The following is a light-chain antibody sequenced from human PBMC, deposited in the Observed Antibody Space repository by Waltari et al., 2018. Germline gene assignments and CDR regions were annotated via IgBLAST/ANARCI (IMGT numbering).Light chain of an antibody. V-gene: IGKV4-1*01. CDR1: HSVHTSGDGINY. CDR2: WAS. J-gene: IGKJ4*01. CDR3: QQYFTTSLT. Sequence: IVLTQSPESLAVSLGESATINCKSSHSVHTSGDGINYLAWYQQKVGQPPQLLIYWASVRESGAPDRFSGSGSGTDFTLTISSLQPEDAALYFCQQYFTTSLTFGGGTKVEI.